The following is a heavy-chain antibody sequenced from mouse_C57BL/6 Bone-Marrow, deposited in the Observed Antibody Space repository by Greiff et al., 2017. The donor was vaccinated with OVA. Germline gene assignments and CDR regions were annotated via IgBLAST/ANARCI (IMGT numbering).Heavy chain of an antibody. V-gene: IGHV14-3*01. J-gene: IGHJ4*01. Sequence: VQLQQSVAELVRPGASVKLSCTASGFNIKNPYMHWVKQRPEQGLEWIGRIDPANGNTKYAPKFQGKATITADTSSNTAYLQLSSLTSEDTAIYYCARRAFYYYGSKKDYYAMDYWGQGTSVTVSS. CDR3: ARRAFYYYGSKKDYYAMDY. CDR1: GFNIKNPY. CDR2: IDPANGNT. D-gene: IGHD1-1*01.